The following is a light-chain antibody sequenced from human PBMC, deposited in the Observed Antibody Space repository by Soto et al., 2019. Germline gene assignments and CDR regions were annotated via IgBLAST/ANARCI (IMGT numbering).Light chain of an antibody. Sequence: EIVLTQSPGTLSLSPGQRATLSCRASQSVTSNYLAWYQQKPGQAPRLLIYGASIRVTGIPARFSGSGSGTDFTLTITRLEPEDFAVYYCQQYGSSPQFTFGPGTKVDFK. V-gene: IGKV3-20*01. CDR1: QSVTSNY. CDR3: QQYGSSPQFT. J-gene: IGKJ3*01. CDR2: GAS.